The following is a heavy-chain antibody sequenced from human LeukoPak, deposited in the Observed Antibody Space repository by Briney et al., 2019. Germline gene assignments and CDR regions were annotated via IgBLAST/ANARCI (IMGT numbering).Heavy chain of an antibody. D-gene: IGHD1-20*01. V-gene: IGHV4-4*07. CDR1: GGSVSSYY. J-gene: IGHJ5*02. CDR3: AREVGINWNRNWFDP. CDR2: IYTSGST. Sequence: SETLSLTCTVSGGSVSSYYWSWIRQPAGKGLEWIGRIYTSGSTNYNPSLKSRVTMSVDTSKNQFSLKLSSVTAADTAVYYCAREVGINWNRNWFDPWGQGTLVTVSS.